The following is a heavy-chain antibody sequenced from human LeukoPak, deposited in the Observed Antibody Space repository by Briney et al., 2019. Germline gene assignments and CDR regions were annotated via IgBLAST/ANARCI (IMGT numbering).Heavy chain of an antibody. Sequence: ASVKVSCKASGYTFTSYSISWVRQAPRERLEWMGWISAYNGNTNYAQKLQGRVTMTTDTSTSTAYMELRSLRSDDTAVYYCARGVAVAGSGRGYYMDVWGKGTTVTVSS. CDR3: ARGVAVAGSGRGYYMDV. J-gene: IGHJ6*03. CDR2: ISAYNGNT. V-gene: IGHV1-18*01. D-gene: IGHD6-19*01. CDR1: GYTFTSYS.